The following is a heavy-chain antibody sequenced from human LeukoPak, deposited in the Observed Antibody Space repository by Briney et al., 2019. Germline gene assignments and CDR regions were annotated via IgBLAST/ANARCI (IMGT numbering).Heavy chain of an antibody. V-gene: IGHV4-59*08. D-gene: IGHD5-12*01. CDR1: GGSISSYY. Sequence: KSSETLSLTCTVSGGSISSYYWSWIRQPPGKGLEWIGYILCSGTTNANPSLKSRVTISVDTSKNQIPLKLSSVAAADTAVYYCARMGGYSGYATHWGQGTLVTVSS. J-gene: IGHJ4*02. CDR2: ILCSGTT. CDR3: ARMGGYSGYATH.